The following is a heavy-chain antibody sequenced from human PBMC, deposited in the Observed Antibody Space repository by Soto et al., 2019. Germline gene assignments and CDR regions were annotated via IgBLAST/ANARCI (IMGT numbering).Heavy chain of an antibody. CDR3: AKDYRRRRVVIALEDCRMDV. CDR1: GFAFSSYA. V-gene: IGHV3-23*01. CDR2: ISGSGGST. Sequence: GGSLRLSCAASGFAFSSYAMYWVRQAPGKGLEWVSGISGSGGSTYYAEPVKGRFTISRDNSKNTLYLHMNSLSAEDTAVYYCAKDYRRRRVVIALEDCRMDVWGQGTTVTVYS. D-gene: IGHD3-10*01. J-gene: IGHJ6*02.